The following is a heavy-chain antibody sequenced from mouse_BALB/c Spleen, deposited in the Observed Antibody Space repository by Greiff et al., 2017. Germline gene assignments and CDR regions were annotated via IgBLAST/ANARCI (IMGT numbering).Heavy chain of an antibody. V-gene: IGHV5-6-4*01. J-gene: IGHJ1*01. D-gene: IGHD2-14*01. CDR2: ISSGGSYT. CDR1: GFTFSSYT. Sequence: EVQLVESGGGLVKPGGSLKLSCAASGFTFSSYTMSWVRQTPEKRLEWVATISSGGSYTYYPDSVKGRFTISRDNAKNTLYLQMSSLKSEDTAMYYCTRENYRYDWYFDVWGAGTTVTVSS. CDR3: TRENYRYDWYFDV.